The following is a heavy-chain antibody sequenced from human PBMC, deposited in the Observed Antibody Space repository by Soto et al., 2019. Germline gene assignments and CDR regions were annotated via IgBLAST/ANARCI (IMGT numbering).Heavy chain of an antibody. CDR3: ARGDSSSWTDFDY. Sequence: QVQLVQSGAEVKKPGSSVKVSCKASGGTFSSYTISWVRQAPGQGLEWMGRIIPILGIANYAQKFQGRVTXTXDXYTSTAYMELSSLRSEDTAVYYCARGDSSSWTDFDYWGQGTLVTVSS. J-gene: IGHJ4*02. CDR2: IIPILGIA. CDR1: GGTFSSYT. V-gene: IGHV1-69*02. D-gene: IGHD6-13*01.